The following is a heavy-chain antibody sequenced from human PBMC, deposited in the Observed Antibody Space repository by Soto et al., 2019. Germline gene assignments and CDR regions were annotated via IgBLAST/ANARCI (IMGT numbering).Heavy chain of an antibody. Sequence: PSETLSLTCAVSGYSITSGYYWGWIRQPPGKGLEWIGSIYHSGSTYYNPSLKSRVTISVDTSKNQFSLKLSSVTAADTAVYYCASSVVATLNWFDPWGQGTLVTVSS. D-gene: IGHD5-12*01. CDR1: GYSITSGYY. V-gene: IGHV4-38-2*01. J-gene: IGHJ5*02. CDR2: IYHSGST. CDR3: ASSVVATLNWFDP.